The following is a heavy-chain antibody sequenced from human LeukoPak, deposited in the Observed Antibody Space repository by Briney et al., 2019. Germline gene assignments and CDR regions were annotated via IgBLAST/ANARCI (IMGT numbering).Heavy chain of an antibody. CDR3: ARDQASYCSGGSCSPGDAFDI. J-gene: IGHJ3*02. CDR2: IYYSGST. D-gene: IGHD2-15*01. V-gene: IGHV4-59*01. CDR1: GGSISSYY. Sequence: SETLSLTCTVSGGSISSYYWSWIRQPPGKGLEWIGYIYYSGSTNYNPSLKSRVTISVDTSKNQFSLKLISVTAADTAVYYCARDQASYCSGGSCSPGDAFDIWGQGTMATVSS.